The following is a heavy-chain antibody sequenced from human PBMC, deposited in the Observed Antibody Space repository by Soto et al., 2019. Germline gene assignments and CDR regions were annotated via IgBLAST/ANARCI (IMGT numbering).Heavy chain of an antibody. CDR1: GGCISSYY. V-gene: IGHV4-59*01. D-gene: IGHD3-10*01. CDR2: IYYSGIT. Sequence: QVQLQESGPGLVKPSETLSLTCTVSGGCISSYYWSRSRLPPGKGLEGIGYIYYSGITNYNPSLKGRVTLFVDTSKNQFSLMLSSVTAAATAVYYCATVWGGAFDIWGQGTMVTVSS. CDR3: ATVWGGAFDI. J-gene: IGHJ3*02.